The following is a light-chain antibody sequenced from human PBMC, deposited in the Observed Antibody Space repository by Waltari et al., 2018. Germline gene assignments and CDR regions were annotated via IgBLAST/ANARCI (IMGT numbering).Light chain of an antibody. CDR1: QSISSY. CDR2: AAS. CDR3: QQSYSTPRVT. V-gene: IGKV1-39*01. Sequence: DIQMTQSPSSLSASVGDRVTITCRASQSISSYLNWYQQKPGKAPKLLIYAASSLQSGVPSRCSCSGSGTDFTLTVSRLQPEDFATYVCQQSYSTPRVTFGPGTKVDIK. J-gene: IGKJ3*01.